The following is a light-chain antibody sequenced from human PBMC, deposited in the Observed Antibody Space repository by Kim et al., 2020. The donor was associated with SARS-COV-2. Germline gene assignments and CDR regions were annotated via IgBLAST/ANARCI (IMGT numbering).Light chain of an antibody. CDR1: KLGNKF. V-gene: IGLV3-1*01. CDR3: QAWDSSTALYV. J-gene: IGLJ1*01. CDR2: QDS. Sequence: ASLTGCEDKLGNKFASWYQQKPGQSPLLVIYQDSKRPSGLPGLFSCSNSGNTATLTISGTQAMDEADYYCQAWDSSTALYVFGTGTKVTVL.